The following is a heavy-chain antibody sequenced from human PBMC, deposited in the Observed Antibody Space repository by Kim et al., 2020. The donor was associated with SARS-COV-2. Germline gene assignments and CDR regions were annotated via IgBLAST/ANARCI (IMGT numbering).Heavy chain of an antibody. D-gene: IGHD6-6*01. CDR3: TSTGSSGF. CDR2: GSHT. Sequence: GSHTNYADSVKGRFTISRANAKSTLYLQMDSLRAEDTAVYYCTSTGSSGFWGQGTLVTVSS. V-gene: IGHV3-74*01. J-gene: IGHJ4*02.